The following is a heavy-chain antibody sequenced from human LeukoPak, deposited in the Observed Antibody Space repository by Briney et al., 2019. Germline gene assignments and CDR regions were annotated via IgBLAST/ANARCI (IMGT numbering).Heavy chain of an antibody. CDR2: INPNSGGT. V-gene: IGHV1-2*02. CDR1: GYTFTGYY. CDR3: PRDIVNHYYSYMDV. D-gene: IGHD1-26*01. Sequence: ASVKVSCKASGYTFTGYYMHWVRQAPGQGLEWMGWINPNSGGTNYAQKFQGRVTMTRDTSISTAYMELSRLRSDDTAVYYCPRDIVNHYYSYMDVWGKGTTVTVSS. J-gene: IGHJ6*03.